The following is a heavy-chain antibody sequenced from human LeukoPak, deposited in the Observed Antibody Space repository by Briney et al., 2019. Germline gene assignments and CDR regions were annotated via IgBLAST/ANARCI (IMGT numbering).Heavy chain of an antibody. CDR1: GASLRGSY. J-gene: IGHJ2*01. D-gene: IGHD1-14*01. CDR2: IDHSGST. Sequence: PSETLSLTCAVQGASLRGSYWSWIRQPPGKGLQWIGQIDHSGSTHSIPSLKSRVTISLDTSLSQVSLKVNSVTAADTAVYFCARGGNGWYFDLWGRGTLVTVSS. V-gene: IGHV4-34*01. CDR3: ARGGNGWYFDL.